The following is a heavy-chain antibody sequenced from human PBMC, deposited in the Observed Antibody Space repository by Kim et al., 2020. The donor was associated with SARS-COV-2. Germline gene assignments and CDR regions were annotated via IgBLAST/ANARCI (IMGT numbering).Heavy chain of an antibody. V-gene: IGHV1-3*01. J-gene: IGHJ6*02. Sequence: FQGRVTITRDTSASTAYMELSSLRSEDTAVYYCARDGRTTFYYYYYGMDVWGQGTTVTVSS. D-gene: IGHD1-1*01. CDR3: ARDGRTTFYYYYYGMDV.